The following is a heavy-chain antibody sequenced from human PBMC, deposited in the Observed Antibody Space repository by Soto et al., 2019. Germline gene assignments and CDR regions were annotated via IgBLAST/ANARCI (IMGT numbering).Heavy chain of an antibody. D-gene: IGHD3-3*01. CDR3: ATAPYYDFLPFRFDP. J-gene: IGHJ5*02. V-gene: IGHV1-24*01. Sequence: PSVKVSCKVSGYTLTELSMHWVRQAPGKGLEWMGGFDPENGETIYAQKFQGRVTMTEDTSTDTAYMELSSLRSEDTAVYYCATAPYYDFLPFRFDPWGQGTLVTVSS. CDR2: FDPENGET. CDR1: GYTLTELS.